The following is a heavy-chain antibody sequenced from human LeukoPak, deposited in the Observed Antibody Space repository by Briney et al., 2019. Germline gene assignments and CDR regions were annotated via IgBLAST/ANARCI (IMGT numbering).Heavy chain of an antibody. D-gene: IGHD6-13*01. CDR2: INHSGST. CDR3: ARAYFKGRYSSGWSLSSGFWFDP. J-gene: IGHJ5*02. V-gene: IGHV4-34*01. Sequence: SETLSLTCAVYGGSFSGYYWSWIRQPPGKGLEWIGEINHSGSTNYNPSLKSRVTISVDTSKNQFSLKLSSVTAADTAVYYCARAYFKGRYSSGWSLSSGFWFDPWGKGTLVTVSS. CDR1: GGSFSGYY.